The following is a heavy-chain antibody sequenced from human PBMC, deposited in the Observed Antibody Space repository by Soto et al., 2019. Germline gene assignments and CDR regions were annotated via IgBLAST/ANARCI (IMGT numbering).Heavy chain of an antibody. V-gene: IGHV3-30*18. D-gene: IGHD2-15*01. CDR3: AKDSGYGGRGGFFDY. CDR2: ISYDGSNK. J-gene: IGHJ4*02. CDR1: GFTFSSYG. Sequence: GGSLRLSCAASGFTFSSYGMHWVRQAPGKGLEWVAVISYDGSNKYYADSVKGRFTISRDNSKNTLYLQMNSLRAEDTAVYYCAKDSGYGGRGGFFDYWGQGTLVTVSS.